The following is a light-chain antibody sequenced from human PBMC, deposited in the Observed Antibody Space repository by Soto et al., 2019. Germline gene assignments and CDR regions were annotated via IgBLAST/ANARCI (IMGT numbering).Light chain of an antibody. J-gene: IGKJ4*01. V-gene: IGKV3-15*01. Sequence: EIVMTQSPATLSVSPGERATLSCRASQSVSNNLAWYQQKPGQAPRLLIFGASTRATGIPARFSGSGSGTEFTLTISSLQSEDFATYFCQQGDSFPFTFGGGTKVEI. CDR1: QSVSNN. CDR3: QQGDSFPFT. CDR2: GAS.